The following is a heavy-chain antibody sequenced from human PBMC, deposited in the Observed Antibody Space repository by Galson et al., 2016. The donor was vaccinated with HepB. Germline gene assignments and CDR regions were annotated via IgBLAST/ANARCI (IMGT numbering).Heavy chain of an antibody. D-gene: IGHD2-2*01. J-gene: IGHJ4*02. CDR2: IHPSGTS. CDR3: ARGTDRAKVGDD. V-gene: IGHV4-34*01. Sequence: SETLSLTCAVSGGSFSGYYSTWIRQPPGKGLEWIAEIHPSGTSNYNPSLGSRITMTLDTSKHQFSLILRSVTAADTAVYYCARGTDRAKVGDDWGQGTPVSVSS. CDR1: GGSFSGYY.